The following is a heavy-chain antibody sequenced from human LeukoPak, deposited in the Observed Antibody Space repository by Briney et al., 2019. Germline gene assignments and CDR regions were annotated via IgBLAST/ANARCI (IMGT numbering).Heavy chain of an antibody. D-gene: IGHD3-10*01. Sequence: KPSEPLSLPCPVSGGSISSYSWSWIRQPPGKGLEHIGHIYYSGTTNYNPSLKSRVTISVDTSKNQFSLSLISVTAADTAVYYCAGHYNSGSYPLDYWGQGILVTVSS. V-gene: IGHV4-59*08. CDR3: AGHYNSGSYPLDY. CDR1: GGSISSYS. CDR2: IYYSGTT. J-gene: IGHJ4*02.